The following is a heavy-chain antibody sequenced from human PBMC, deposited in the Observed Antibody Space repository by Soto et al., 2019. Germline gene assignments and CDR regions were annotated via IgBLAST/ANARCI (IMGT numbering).Heavy chain of an antibody. Sequence: ASVKVSCKTSGYTFTSYDINWVRQATGQGLEWMGWMNPNSGNTGYAQKFQGRVTMTRNTSISTAYMELSSLRSEDTAVYYCARVWNYYGSGRNYFYYWGQGTLVTVSS. CDR1: GYTFTSYD. CDR3: ARVWNYYGSGRNYFYY. CDR2: MNPNSGNT. J-gene: IGHJ4*02. V-gene: IGHV1-8*01. D-gene: IGHD3-10*01.